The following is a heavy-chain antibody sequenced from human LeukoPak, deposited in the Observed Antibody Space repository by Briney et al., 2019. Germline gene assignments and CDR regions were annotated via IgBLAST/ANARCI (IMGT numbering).Heavy chain of an antibody. D-gene: IGHD4-17*01. CDR2: ISTGGTTI. V-gene: IGHV3-11*04. Sequence: GGSLRLSCAASGFTFSDYYMSWIRQAPGKGLEWVSYISTGGTTIYYADSVKGRFTISRDNAKNSLYLQMNSLRAEDTAVYYCGRDSYTVTLWGDFDYGGQGTLVTASS. J-gene: IGHJ4*02. CDR1: GFTFSDYY. CDR3: GRDSYTVTLWGDFDY.